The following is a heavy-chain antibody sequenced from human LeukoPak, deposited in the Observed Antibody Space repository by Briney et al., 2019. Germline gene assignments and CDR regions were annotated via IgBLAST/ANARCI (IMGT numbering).Heavy chain of an antibody. Sequence: GGSLRLSCAASGFTFTNYAMSWVRQAPGKGLEWVGRIKSKTDGGTTDYAAPVKGRFTISRDDSKNTLYLQMNSLKTEDTAVYYCTTDIPLVVVVAATPGDYWGQGTLVTVSS. J-gene: IGHJ4*02. CDR3: TTDIPLVVVVAATPGDY. V-gene: IGHV3-15*01. CDR2: IKSKTDGGTT. D-gene: IGHD2-15*01. CDR1: GFTFTNYA.